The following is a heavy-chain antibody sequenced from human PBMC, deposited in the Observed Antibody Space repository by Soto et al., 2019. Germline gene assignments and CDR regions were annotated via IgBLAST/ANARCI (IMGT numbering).Heavy chain of an antibody. V-gene: IGHV1-2*02. CDR3: AKEPATAKPEGVDF. CDR1: GYTFSDYY. D-gene: IGHD1-1*01. CDR2: INPNSGGT. Sequence: ASVKVSCKASGYTFSDYYIHWVRQAPGQGLEWMGWINPNSGGTKYAPKFQGGVTMTRDTSITAAYMELSRLRSGDTAVYYCAKEPATAKPEGVDFWGQGTLVTVSS. J-gene: IGHJ4*02.